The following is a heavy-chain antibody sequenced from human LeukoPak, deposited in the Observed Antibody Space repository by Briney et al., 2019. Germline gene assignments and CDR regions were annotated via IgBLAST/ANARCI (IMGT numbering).Heavy chain of an antibody. Sequence: SETLSLTCAVYGGSFSGYYWTWIRQPPGKGLEWIGSIYYSGSTYYNPSLKSRVTISVDTSKNQFSLKLSSVTAADTAVYYCARHRGYGDYPHYYMDVWGKGTTVTISS. J-gene: IGHJ6*03. V-gene: IGHV4-34*01. D-gene: IGHD4-17*01. CDR1: GGSFSGYY. CDR2: IYYSGST. CDR3: ARHRGYGDYPHYYMDV.